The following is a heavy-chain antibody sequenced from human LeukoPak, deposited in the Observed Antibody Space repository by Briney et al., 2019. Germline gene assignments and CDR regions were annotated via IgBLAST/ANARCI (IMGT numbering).Heavy chain of an antibody. CDR1: GGTFSSYA. J-gene: IGHJ3*02. V-gene: IGHV1-69*05. CDR2: IIPIFGTA. CDR3: ASRYYYGSGSYGGAFDI. D-gene: IGHD3-10*01. Sequence: SVKVSCKASGGTFSSYAISWVRQAPGQGLEWMGGIIPIFGTANYAQKFQGRVTITTDESTSTAYMELSSLRSEDTAVYYCASRYYYGSGSYGGAFDIWGQGTMVTVSS.